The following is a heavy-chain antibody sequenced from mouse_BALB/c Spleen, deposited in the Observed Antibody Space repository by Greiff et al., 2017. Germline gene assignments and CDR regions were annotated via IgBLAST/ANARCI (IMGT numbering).Heavy chain of an antibody. Sequence: VQLKQSGPGLVQPSQSLSITCTVSGFSLTSYGVHWVRQSPGKGLEWLGVIWSGGSTDYNAAFISRLSISKDNSKSQVFFKMNSLQADDTAIYYCARGYAYYFDYWGQGTTLTVSS. CDR3: ARGYAYYFDY. V-gene: IGHV2-4-1*01. CDR2: IWSGGST. D-gene: IGHD2-2*01. J-gene: IGHJ2*01. CDR1: GFSLTSYG.